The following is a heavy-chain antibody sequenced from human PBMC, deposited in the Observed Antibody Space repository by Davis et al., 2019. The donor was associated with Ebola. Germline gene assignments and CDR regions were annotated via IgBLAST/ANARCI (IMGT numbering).Heavy chain of an antibody. J-gene: IGHJ4*02. CDR2: IRPSDGTT. Sequence: PGGSLRLSCSASGFIFSSFAMSWVRQAPEKGLEWVSAIRPSDGTTFYADSVKARFTISRDNSKNTLYLQMNSLGDEDTAVYYCVKESPYISGERIYYFDSWGQGTLVTVSS. CDR1: GFIFSSFA. CDR3: VKESPYISGERIYYFDS. D-gene: IGHD1-26*01. V-gene: IGHV3-23*01.